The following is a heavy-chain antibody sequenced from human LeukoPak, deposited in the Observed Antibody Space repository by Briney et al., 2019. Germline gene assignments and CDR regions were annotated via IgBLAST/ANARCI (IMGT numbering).Heavy chain of an antibody. Sequence: SLRLSCAASGFTFDDYAMHWVRQAPGKGLEWVSGISWNSGSIGYADSVKGRFTISRDNAKNSLYLQMNSLRAEDMALYYCAKTNDAFDIWGQGTMVTVSS. CDR2: ISWNSGSI. V-gene: IGHV3-9*03. CDR1: GFTFDDYA. CDR3: AKTNDAFDI. J-gene: IGHJ3*02.